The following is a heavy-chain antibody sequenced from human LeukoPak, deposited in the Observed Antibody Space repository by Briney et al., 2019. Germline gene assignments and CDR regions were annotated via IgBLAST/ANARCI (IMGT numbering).Heavy chain of an antibody. CDR1: GFTFSSYA. V-gene: IGHV3-30-3*01. CDR2: ISYDGSNK. J-gene: IGHJ4*02. Sequence: PGGSLRLSCAASGFTFSSYAMHWVRQAPGKGLEWVAVISYDGSNKYYADSVKGRFTISRDNSKNTLYLQMSSLRAEDTAVYYCARELSPYQATLDYWGQGTLVTVSS. D-gene: IGHD1-26*01. CDR3: ARELSPYQATLDY.